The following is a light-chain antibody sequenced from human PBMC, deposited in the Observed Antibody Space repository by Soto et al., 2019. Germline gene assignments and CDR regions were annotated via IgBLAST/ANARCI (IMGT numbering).Light chain of an antibody. CDR3: SSYAGSSNLV. J-gene: IGLJ2*01. V-gene: IGLV2-8*01. Sequence: QSVLTQPPSASGSPGQSVSISCTGTSSDVGGYNYVSWYQQHPGKAPKLMIYEVNQRPSGVPDRFSGSKSGNTASLTVSRLQAEDEADYYCSSYAGSSNLVFGGGTQLTVL. CDR2: EVN. CDR1: SSDVGGYNY.